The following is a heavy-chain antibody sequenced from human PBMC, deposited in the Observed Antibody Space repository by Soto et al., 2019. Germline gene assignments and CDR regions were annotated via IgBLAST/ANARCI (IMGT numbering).Heavy chain of an antibody. J-gene: IGHJ6*02. V-gene: IGHV5-51*01. CDR1: GYRCADLC. CDR2: ILPDDADT. CDR3: ARQGFSKHYFYAADV. D-gene: IGHD6-13*01. Sequence: VELKQNPSKAAGYRCADLCGGWMRQKPGKGLEWMGIILPDDADTRYSPSFEGHVTISADRSTNTAFLHLRSLEASDTATYFCARQGFSKHYFYAADVWGQGTTVTGSS.